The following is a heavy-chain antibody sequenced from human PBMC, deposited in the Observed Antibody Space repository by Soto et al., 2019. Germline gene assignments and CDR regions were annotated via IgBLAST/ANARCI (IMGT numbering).Heavy chain of an antibody. CDR1: GFTFSSYA. J-gene: IGHJ4*02. Sequence: GGSLRLSCAASGFTFSSYAMSWVRQAPGKGLEWVSAISGSGGSTYYADSVKGRFTISRDNSKNTLYLQMNSLRAEDTAVYYCAKDCPPYGSGSYFDDWGQGTLVTVAS. CDR3: AKDCPPYGSGSYFDD. V-gene: IGHV3-23*01. D-gene: IGHD3-10*01. CDR2: ISGSGGST.